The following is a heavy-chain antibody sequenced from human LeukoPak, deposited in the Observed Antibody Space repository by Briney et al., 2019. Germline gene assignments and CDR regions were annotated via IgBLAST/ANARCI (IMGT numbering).Heavy chain of an antibody. J-gene: IGHJ4*02. CDR1: GYTFSSYG. V-gene: IGHV1-18*01. CDR3: AREQTGYSSGWYSDY. Sequence: ASVKVSCKASGYTFSSYGISWVRQAPGQGLEWMGWINAYNGDTNYAQKLQGRVTMTTDTSTSTAYMDLRSLRSDDTAVYYCAREQTGYSSGWYSDYWGQGTLVTVSS. D-gene: IGHD6-19*01. CDR2: INAYNGDT.